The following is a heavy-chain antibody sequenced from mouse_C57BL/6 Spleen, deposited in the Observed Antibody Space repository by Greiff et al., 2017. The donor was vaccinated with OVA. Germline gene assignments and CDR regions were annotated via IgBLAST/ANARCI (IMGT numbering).Heavy chain of an antibody. CDR3: ARESAFITTVDFDV. D-gene: IGHD1-1*01. J-gene: IGHJ1*03. Sequence: EVKLQESGGGLVKPGGSLKLSCAASGFTFSSYAMSWVRQTPEKRLEWVATISDGGSYTYYPDNVKGRFTISRDNAKNNLYLQMSHLKSEDTAMYYCARESAFITTVDFDVWGTGTTVTVSS. CDR1: GFTFSSYA. V-gene: IGHV5-4*01. CDR2: ISDGGSYT.